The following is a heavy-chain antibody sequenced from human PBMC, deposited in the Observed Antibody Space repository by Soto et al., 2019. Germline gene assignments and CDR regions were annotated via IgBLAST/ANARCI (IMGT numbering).Heavy chain of an antibody. CDR1: GFIFDDYA. D-gene: IGHD6-6*01. Sequence: EVQLVESGGGLVQPGRSLRLSCAASGFIFDDYAMHWVRQAPGKGLEWVAVISGNSGSLGYADSVKGRFTISRDNAKNSLYLPMNRLRAEDTAVYYCAKDRYSRSAYYYYGMDAWGQGTTVTVSS. CDR2: ISGNSGSL. CDR3: AKDRYSRSAYYYYGMDA. J-gene: IGHJ6*02. V-gene: IGHV3-9*01.